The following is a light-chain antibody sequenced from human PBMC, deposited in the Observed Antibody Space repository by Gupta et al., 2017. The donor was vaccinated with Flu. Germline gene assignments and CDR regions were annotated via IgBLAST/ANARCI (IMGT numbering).Light chain of an antibody. CDR3: SSYTTTTSVDVI. Sequence: QSPLTQPASVSGSPGQSITISSTGTSTDLGAYNYVSWYQQLPGKAPKLIIYEVSNRPSGISTRFSGSKSGDTASLTISGLRAEDEADYFCSSYTTTTSVDVIFGGGTKLTVL. J-gene: IGLJ2*01. V-gene: IGLV2-14*03. CDR1: STDLGAYNY. CDR2: EVS.